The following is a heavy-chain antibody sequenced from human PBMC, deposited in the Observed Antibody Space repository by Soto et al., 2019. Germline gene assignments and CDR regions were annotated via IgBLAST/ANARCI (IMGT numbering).Heavy chain of an antibody. D-gene: IGHD1-1*01. J-gene: IGHJ5*02. CDR3: ASYILRRTGTTTIYNWFGT. Sequence: ASVKVSCKASGYTFTSYGISWVRPAPGQELEWMGWISAYNGTTNYAQTLQGRVTITTDTSTSTAYTELRSLRSDGSAVYYPASYILRRTGTTTIYNWFGTWGQGSLVTVAS. CDR1: GYTFTSYG. CDR2: ISAYNGTT. V-gene: IGHV1-18*04.